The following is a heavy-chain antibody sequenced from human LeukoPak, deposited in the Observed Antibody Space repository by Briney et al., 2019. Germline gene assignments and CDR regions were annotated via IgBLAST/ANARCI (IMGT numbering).Heavy chain of an antibody. CDR2: ISSSSSYI. D-gene: IGHD6-13*01. Sequence: GGSLRLSCAASGFTFSSYSMNWVRQAPGKGLEWVSSISSSSSYIYYADSVKGRFTISRDNAKNTLYLQMNSLRAEDTAVYHCARDLGPRSSSRYYYYGMDVWGQGTTVTVSS. J-gene: IGHJ6*02. CDR3: ARDLGPRSSSRYYYYGMDV. CDR1: GFTFSSYS. V-gene: IGHV3-21*01.